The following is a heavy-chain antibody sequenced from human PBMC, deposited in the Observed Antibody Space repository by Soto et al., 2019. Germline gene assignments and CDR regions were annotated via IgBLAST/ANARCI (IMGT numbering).Heavy chain of an antibody. D-gene: IGHD6-19*01. Sequence: EVQLLESGGGLVQPGGSLRLSCASSGLTFSSYAMSWVRQAPGRGLEWVAVISNTGLTTHYADSVKGRFTISRDNSKRTVYLQMNSLRVDDTAVYFCAKDPLWGQWLEYGYLDQWGQGNLGTVSS. CDR1: GLTFSSYA. V-gene: IGHV3-23*01. J-gene: IGHJ5*02. CDR3: AKDPLWGQWLEYGYLDQ. CDR2: ISNTGLTT.